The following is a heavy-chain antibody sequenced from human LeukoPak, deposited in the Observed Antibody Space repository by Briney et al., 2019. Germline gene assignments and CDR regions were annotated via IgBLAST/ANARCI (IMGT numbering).Heavy chain of an antibody. CDR1: GFTFSSYA. V-gene: IGHV3-30*04. CDR3: ARGRYIAAALDY. D-gene: IGHD6-13*01. J-gene: IGHJ4*02. Sequence: GGSLRLSCAASGFTFSSYAMHWVRRAPGKGLGWVAVISYDGSNKYYADSVKGRFTISRDNSKNTLYLQMNSLRAEDTAVYYCARGRYIAAALDYWGQGTLVTVSS. CDR2: ISYDGSNK.